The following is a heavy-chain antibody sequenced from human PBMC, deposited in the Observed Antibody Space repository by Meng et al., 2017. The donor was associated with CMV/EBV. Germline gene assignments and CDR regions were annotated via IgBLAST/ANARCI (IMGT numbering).Heavy chain of an antibody. V-gene: IGHV4-34*01. CDR1: GGAFSGYY. CDR2: INHSGST. J-gene: IGHJ4*02. D-gene: IGHD1-26*01. CDR3: ARVWYSGWDY. Sequence: VQEKRGGPVLLKPSVTLNSPCVFNGGAFSGYYWSWIRQPPGKGLEWIGEINHSGSTNYNPSLKRRFTISGDTSKNQFSLKLSSVTAADTAVYYSARVWYSGWDYWGQGTLVTVSS.